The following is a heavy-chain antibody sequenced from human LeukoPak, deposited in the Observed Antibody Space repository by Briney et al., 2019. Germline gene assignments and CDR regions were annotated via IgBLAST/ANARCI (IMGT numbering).Heavy chain of an antibody. J-gene: IGHJ4*02. CDR2: ISYSGANT. CDR1: GFMFKNYG. V-gene: IGHV3-23*01. D-gene: IGHD2-21*01. Sequence: AGGSLRLPCATSGFMFKNYGMSWVRQAPGRGLEWVSTISYSGANTHYADSVRGRSTISRDNSKNTLSLQMNSLRVEDTAIYYCADDYSSEGHFDYWGQGTRVTVSS. CDR3: ADDYSSEGHFDY.